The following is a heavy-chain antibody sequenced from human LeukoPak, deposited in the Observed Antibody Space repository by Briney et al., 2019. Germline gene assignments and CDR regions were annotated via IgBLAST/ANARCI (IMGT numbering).Heavy chain of an antibody. D-gene: IGHD2-2*02. CDR1: GFTFSSYG. CDR3: AKDSYTSPDY. V-gene: IGHV3-30*02. CDR2: IRFDGSNK. J-gene: IGHJ4*02. Sequence: GGSLRLSXAASGFTFSSYGMHWVRQAPGKGLEWVAFIRFDGSNKYYADSVKGRFTISRDNSKNTLYLQMNSLRAEDTAVYYCAKDSYTSPDYWGPGTLVTVSS.